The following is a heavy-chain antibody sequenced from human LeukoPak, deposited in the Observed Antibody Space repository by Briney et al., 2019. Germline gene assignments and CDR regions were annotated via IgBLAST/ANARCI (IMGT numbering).Heavy chain of an antibody. CDR2: ISAYNGNT. Sequence: ASVKVSCKASGYTFTSYGISWVRQAPGQGLEWMGWISAYNGNTNYAQKLQGRVTMTTDTSTSTAYMELRSLRSGDTAVYYCARDGFSSSWQENWFDPWGQGTPVTVSS. D-gene: IGHD6-13*01. V-gene: IGHV1-18*01. J-gene: IGHJ5*02. CDR1: GYTFTSYG. CDR3: ARDGFSSSWQENWFDP.